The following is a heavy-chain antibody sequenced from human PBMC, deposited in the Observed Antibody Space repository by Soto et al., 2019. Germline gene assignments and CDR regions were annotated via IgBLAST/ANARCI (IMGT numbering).Heavy chain of an antibody. V-gene: IGHV3-30*03. CDR2: ISYGGANK. J-gene: IGHJ4*02. Sequence: GGSLRLSCTASGIAFNTHAMHWVRHAPGKGLEWVAVISYGGANKYYADSVRGRSTISRDNSENTLFLQMSSLRPEDTAVYYCARGPRYCSGTSCYKIDYWGQGTLVTVSS. CDR3: ARGPRYCSGTSCYKIDY. D-gene: IGHD2-2*02. CDR1: GIAFNTHA.